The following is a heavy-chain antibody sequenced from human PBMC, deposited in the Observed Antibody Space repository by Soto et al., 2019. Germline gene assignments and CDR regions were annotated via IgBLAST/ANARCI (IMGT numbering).Heavy chain of an antibody. J-gene: IGHJ5*02. Sequence: SETLSLTCSVSGGSISSSSFYWGWIRQSPGKGLEWIGSIYYSGNTYYNPSLESRVAISADTSTNQFSPKLSSVTAADTAVYYCVRRRASTPNWFDPWGQGXLVTVYS. CDR1: GGSISSSSFY. CDR3: VRRRASTPNWFDP. V-gene: IGHV4-39*01. CDR2: IYYSGNT.